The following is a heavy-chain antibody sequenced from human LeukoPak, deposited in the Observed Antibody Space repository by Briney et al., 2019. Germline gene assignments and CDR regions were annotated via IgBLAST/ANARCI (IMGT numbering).Heavy chain of an antibody. V-gene: IGHV4-39*01. CDR3: ARGRPYSGGYHLDY. J-gene: IGHJ4*02. D-gene: IGHD1-26*01. CDR2: IYYSGST. Sequence: SETLSLTCTISVDSARSDNYYGGWVRQPPGKGLEWIGNIYYSGSTYYNPSLKSRVTMSVDTSKNQFFLKLNSVTAADTAVYYCARGRPYSGGYHLDYWGQGTLFTVSA. CDR1: VDSARSDNYY.